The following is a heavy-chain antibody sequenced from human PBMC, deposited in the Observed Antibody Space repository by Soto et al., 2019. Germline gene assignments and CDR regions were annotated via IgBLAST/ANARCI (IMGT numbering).Heavy chain of an antibody. CDR3: ARTAMDDAFDI. Sequence: GGSLRLSCAASGFTFSSYAMHWVRQAPGKGLEWVAVISYDGSNKYYADSVKGRFTISRDNSKNTLYLQMNSLRAEDTAVYYCARTAMDDAFDIWGQGTMVTVSS. D-gene: IGHD5-18*01. CDR2: ISYDGSNK. CDR1: GFTFSSYA. J-gene: IGHJ3*02. V-gene: IGHV3-30-3*01.